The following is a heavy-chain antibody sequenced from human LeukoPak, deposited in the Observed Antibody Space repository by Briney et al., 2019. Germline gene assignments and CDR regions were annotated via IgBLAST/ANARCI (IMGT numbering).Heavy chain of an antibody. CDR1: GYTFTSYA. V-gene: IGHV1-3*01. D-gene: IGHD3-22*01. CDR2: IKAGNGNT. Sequence: ASVKVSCKASGYTFTSYAMHWVRQAPGQRLEWMGWIKAGNGNTKYSQKFQGRVTITRDTSASTAYMELSSLRSEDTAVYYCARSGYDSSGYSHPDNYYFDYWGQGTLVTVSS. CDR3: ARSGYDSSGYSHPDNYYFDY. J-gene: IGHJ4*02.